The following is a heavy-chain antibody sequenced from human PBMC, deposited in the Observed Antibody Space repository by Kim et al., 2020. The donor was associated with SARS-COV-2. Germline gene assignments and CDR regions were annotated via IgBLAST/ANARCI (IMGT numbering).Heavy chain of an antibody. D-gene: IGHD3-10*01. Sequence: DPVKGRFTVSRDTPRNTLYLQMNSLRAEDTAIYYCAKDAENTYGSSYFDCWGQGTLVTVSS. CDR3: AKDAENTYGSSYFDC. J-gene: IGHJ4*02. V-gene: IGHV3-23*01.